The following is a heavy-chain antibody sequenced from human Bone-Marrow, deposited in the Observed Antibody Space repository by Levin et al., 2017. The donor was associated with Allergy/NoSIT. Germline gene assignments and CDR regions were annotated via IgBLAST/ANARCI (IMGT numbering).Heavy chain of an antibody. V-gene: IGHV3-23*01. J-gene: IGHJ3*01. Sequence: PGGSLRLSCVVSGFSFSSYAMSWVRQAPGKGLEWVAGILGRGGTTYYSDSVKGRFTISRDNSNDTLFLHMKSLRAEDTAVYYCALLGAYDGFDVWGQGTMVTVSS. D-gene: IGHD1-26*01. CDR2: ILGRGGTT. CDR3: ALLGAYDGFDV. CDR1: GFSFSSYA.